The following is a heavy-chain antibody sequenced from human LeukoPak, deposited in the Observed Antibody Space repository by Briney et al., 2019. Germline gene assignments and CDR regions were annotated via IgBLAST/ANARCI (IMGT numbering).Heavy chain of an antibody. CDR2: IYYSGST. J-gene: IGHJ6*02. D-gene: IGHD2-8*01. CDR1: GGSISSGDYY. Sequence: SETLSLTCTVSGGSISSGDYYWSWIRQPPGKGLEWIGYIYYSGSTYYNPSLKSRVTISVDTSKNQFSLKLSSVTAADTAVYYCARDRRVLMVYARYYYGMDVWGQGTTVTVSS. CDR3: ARDRRVLMVYARYYYGMDV. V-gene: IGHV4-30-4*01.